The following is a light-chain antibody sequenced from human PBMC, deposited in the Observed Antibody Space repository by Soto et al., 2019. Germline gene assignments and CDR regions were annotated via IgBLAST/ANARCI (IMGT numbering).Light chain of an antibody. CDR2: DVS. V-gene: IGLV2-8*01. J-gene: IGLJ3*02. CDR3: QSYDSSLSHWV. CDR1: SSDIGAYNY. Sequence: QSALTQPPSASGSPGQSVTISCTGTSSDIGAYNYVSWYQQYPGKVPKLMIYDVSKRPSGVPDRFSGSKSGNTASLTVSGLRAEDEADYYCQSYDSSLSHWVFGGGTKLTVL.